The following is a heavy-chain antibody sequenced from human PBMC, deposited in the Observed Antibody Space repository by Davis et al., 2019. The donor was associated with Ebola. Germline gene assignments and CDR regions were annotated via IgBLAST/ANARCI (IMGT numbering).Heavy chain of an antibody. D-gene: IGHD3-3*01. CDR2: INPSGGTT. CDR3: ARDTRDYDFWSGWGFDY. Sequence: ASVKVSCKASRYTFTSYYMHWVRQAPGQGLEWMGIINPSGGTTSYAQKFQGRVTITADESTSTAYMELSSLRSDDTAVYYCARDTRDYDFWSGWGFDYWGQGTLVTVSS. J-gene: IGHJ4*02. CDR1: RYTFTSYY. V-gene: IGHV1-46*01.